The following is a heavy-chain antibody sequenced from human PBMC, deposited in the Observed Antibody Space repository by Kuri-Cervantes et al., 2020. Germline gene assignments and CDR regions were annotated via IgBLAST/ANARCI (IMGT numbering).Heavy chain of an antibody. CDR1: GESLSVYY. J-gene: IGHJ6*04. CDR3: ARERYGSGSYAKNNRKMPPPVDV. V-gene: IGHV4-34*01. Sequence: SETLSLTCAVYGESLSVYYWSWIRQPPGKGLEWIGEINHSGSTNYNPSLKSRVTISVDTSKNQFSLKLSSVTAADTAVYYCARERYGSGSYAKNNRKMPPPVDVWGKGTTVTVSS. D-gene: IGHD3-10*01. CDR2: INHSGST.